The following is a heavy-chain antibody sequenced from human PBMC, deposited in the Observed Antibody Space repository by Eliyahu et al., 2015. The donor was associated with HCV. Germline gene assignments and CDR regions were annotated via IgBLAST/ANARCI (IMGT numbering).Heavy chain of an antibody. CDR1: GGSIXTYY. D-gene: IGHD6-19*01. CDR2: IHYSGST. V-gene: IGHV4-59*01. Sequence: QVQLQESGPGLVKPSETLSLTCTVXGGSIXTYYWSWIRQPPGKGLEWIGYIHYSGSTNYNPSLQSRVTISVDTSKNQFSLNLTSVTAADTAMYYCASGGGGIAVTGTGGWFDPWGQGTLVTVSS. CDR3: ASGGGGIAVTGTGGWFDP. J-gene: IGHJ5*02.